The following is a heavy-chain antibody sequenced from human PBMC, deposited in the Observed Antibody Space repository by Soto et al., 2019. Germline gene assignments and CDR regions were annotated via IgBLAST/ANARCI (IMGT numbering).Heavy chain of an antibody. CDR1: GGTFSSYA. J-gene: IGHJ6*02. V-gene: IGHV1-69*13. D-gene: IGHD5-18*01. Sequence: SVKVSCKPSGGTFSSYAINWVRQAPGQGLEWMGGRIPIFGTANYAQKFQGRATITADESTSKAYMELSSLRSEDTAVYYCARDMANRYGPYYYYRTDVSGRGTSVTVSS. CDR2: RIPIFGTA. CDR3: ARDMANRYGPYYYYRTDV.